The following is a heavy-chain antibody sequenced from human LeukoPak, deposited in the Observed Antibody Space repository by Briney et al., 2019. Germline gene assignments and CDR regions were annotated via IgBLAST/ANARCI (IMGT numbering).Heavy chain of an antibody. J-gene: IGHJ3*02. CDR2: VYHSGDT. V-gene: IGHV4-59*08. Sequence: SETLSLTCTVSGGSISSYYWGWIRQPPGKGLECIGSVYHSGDTYYNPSLKSRVTISVDTSENQFSLKLTSVTAADTALYFCARHSRRCSSTTCYTGAFDIWGPGTVVTVSS. CDR3: ARHSRRCSSTTCYTGAFDI. D-gene: IGHD2-2*02. CDR1: GGSISSYY.